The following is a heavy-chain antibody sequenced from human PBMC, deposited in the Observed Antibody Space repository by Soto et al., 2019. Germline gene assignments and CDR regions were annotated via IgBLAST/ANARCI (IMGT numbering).Heavy chain of an antibody. Sequence: SETLSLTCSIYSGSFSGYYWIWIRQPPGKGLEWIGEISQSGNTNYSPSLKSRVSISIDTSKKQFSLNLASVSAADTAVYYCARAPKVSGSSQTRPDFWGQGTLVTVSS. D-gene: IGHD6-6*01. CDR3: ARAPKVSGSSQTRPDF. CDR2: ISQSGNT. V-gene: IGHV4-34*01. J-gene: IGHJ4*02. CDR1: SGSFSGYY.